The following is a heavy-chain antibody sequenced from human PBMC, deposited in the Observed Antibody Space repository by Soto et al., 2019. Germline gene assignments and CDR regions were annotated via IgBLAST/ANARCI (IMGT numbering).Heavy chain of an antibody. V-gene: IGHV1-18*01. Sequence: QVQLVQSGAEVKKPGASVKVSCKASGYSFTSHGISWVRQAPGQGLEWMAWISASNGDTNYAQKCQGRVTVTTDTSTSTGCMELRRLRSEDTAVYYCARMVRGSNIDYYHYMDVWGKGTTVTVSS. CDR1: GYSFTSHG. D-gene: IGHD3-10*01. J-gene: IGHJ6*03. CDR2: ISASNGDT. CDR3: ARMVRGSNIDYYHYMDV.